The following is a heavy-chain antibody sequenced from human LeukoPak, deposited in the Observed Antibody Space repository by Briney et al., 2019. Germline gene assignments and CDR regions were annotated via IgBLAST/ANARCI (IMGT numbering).Heavy chain of an antibody. CDR2: ICYRGST. J-gene: IGHJ5*02. CDR1: GGSISSSGYY. CDR3: ARHEYTGSYYGLSWFDP. D-gene: IGHD1-26*01. Sequence: SETLSLTCTVSGGSISSSGYYWGWIRQPPGKGLEWIARICYRGSTYYNPSLKSQVTISVDTSKNQLSLKLGSLTSADTAVYYCARHEYTGSYYGLSWFDPWGQGTLVTVSS. V-gene: IGHV4-39*01.